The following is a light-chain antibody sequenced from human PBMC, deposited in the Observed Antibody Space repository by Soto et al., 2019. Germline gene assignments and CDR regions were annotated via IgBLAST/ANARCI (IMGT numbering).Light chain of an antibody. CDR1: TGAVTITHY. Sequence: QAVVTQEPSVTVSPGGTVTRTCGSSTGAVTITHYPYWFQQKPGQAPRTLIYDTSNKYSWTPARFSGSLLGGKAALTLSGAQPEDEADYYCLLSYSGARPHVFGSGTKVTVL. CDR2: DTS. CDR3: LLSYSGARPHV. J-gene: IGLJ1*01. V-gene: IGLV7-46*01.